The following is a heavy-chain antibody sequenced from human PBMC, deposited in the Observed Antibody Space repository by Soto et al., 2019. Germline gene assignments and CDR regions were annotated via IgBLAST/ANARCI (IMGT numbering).Heavy chain of an antibody. D-gene: IGHD1-26*01. CDR3: GRGRSGELVIFY. V-gene: IGHV1-18*01. J-gene: IGHJ4*02. CDR1: GYTCTSYG. Sequence: VKRAFKDSGYTCTSYGISWVGQAPGQGLEWMGWISAYNGNTNYAQKLQGRVTMTTDTSTSTAYMELRSLRSHDTAVYYCGRGRSGELVIFYWGQGTLVPDSS. CDR2: ISAYNGNT.